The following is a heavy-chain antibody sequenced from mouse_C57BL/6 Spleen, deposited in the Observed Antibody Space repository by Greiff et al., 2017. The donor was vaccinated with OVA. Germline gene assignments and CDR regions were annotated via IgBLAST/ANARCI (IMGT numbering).Heavy chain of an antibody. D-gene: IGHD4-1*01. CDR3: ALTGTKDWFAY. J-gene: IGHJ3*01. Sequence: QVQLQQPGAELVKPGASVKLSCKASGYTFTSYWMPWVKQRPGQGLEWIGEIDPSGSYTNYNQKFKGKATLTVDTSSSTAYMQLSSLTSEDAAVYYCALTGTKDWFAYWGQGTLVTVSA. CDR1: GYTFTSYW. CDR2: IDPSGSYT. V-gene: IGHV1-50*01.